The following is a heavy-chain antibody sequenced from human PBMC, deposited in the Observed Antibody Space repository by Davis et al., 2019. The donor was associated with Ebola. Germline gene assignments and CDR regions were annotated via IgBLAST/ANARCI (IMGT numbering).Heavy chain of an antibody. CDR3: AKSRWSGYDWDWFDP. Sequence: GGSLRLSCAASGFTFSSYAMSWVRQAPGKGLEWVSAISGSGGSTYYADSVKGRFTISRDNSKNTLYLQMNSLRAEDTAVYYCAKSRWSGYDWDWFDPWGQGTLVTVSS. D-gene: IGHD5-12*01. V-gene: IGHV3-23*01. CDR1: GFTFSSYA. J-gene: IGHJ5*02. CDR2: ISGSGGST.